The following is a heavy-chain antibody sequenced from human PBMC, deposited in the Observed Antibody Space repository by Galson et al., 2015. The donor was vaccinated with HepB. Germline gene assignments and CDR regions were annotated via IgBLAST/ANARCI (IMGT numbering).Heavy chain of an antibody. CDR2: VIPIFAKA. CDR3: VRGSTLRLGFCSAGSCYSDY. CDR1: GDTFSSYA. J-gene: IGHJ4*02. D-gene: IGHD2-15*01. V-gene: IGHV1-69*06. Sequence: SVKVSCKASGDTFSSYAISWVRQAPGQGLEWMGGVIPIFAKAKYALKFQGRVTITADKSTNTAFMELSSLRSEDTAVYYCVRGSTLRLGFCSAGSCYSDYWGQGTLVIVSS.